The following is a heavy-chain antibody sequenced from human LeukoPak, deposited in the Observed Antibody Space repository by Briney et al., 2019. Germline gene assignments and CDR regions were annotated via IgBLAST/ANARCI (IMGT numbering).Heavy chain of an antibody. D-gene: IGHD6-13*01. V-gene: IGHV7-4-1*02. CDR2: INTNTGNP. Sequence: ASVKVSCKASEYTFTSYALNWVRQAPGQGLEWMGWINTNTGNPTYAQGFTGRFVFSLDTSVSTASLQISSLKAEDTAVYYCARGTAADDYWGQGTLVTVSS. CDR3: ARGTAADDY. CDR1: EYTFTSYA. J-gene: IGHJ4*02.